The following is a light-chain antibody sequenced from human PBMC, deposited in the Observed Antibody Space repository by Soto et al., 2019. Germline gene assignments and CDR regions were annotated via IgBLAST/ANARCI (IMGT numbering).Light chain of an antibody. V-gene: IGLV1-51*01. J-gene: IGLJ2*01. CDR2: DNN. Sequence: QSALTQPASVSGSAGQSITISCSGTMRDVGAYNLVSWYQQHPGTAPKLIIYDNNKRPAGIPDRFSGSKSGTSGTLDITGLQTGDEGDYYCATWDASLPGEVFGGGTKVTVL. CDR3: ATWDASLPGEV. CDR1: MRDVGAYNL.